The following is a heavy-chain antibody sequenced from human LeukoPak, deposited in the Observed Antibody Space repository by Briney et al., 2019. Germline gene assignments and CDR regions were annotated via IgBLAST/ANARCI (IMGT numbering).Heavy chain of an antibody. CDR2: ISSSGSTI. V-gene: IGHV3-48*03. CDR1: GFTFSSYE. Sequence: GGSLRLSCAASGFTFSSYEMNWVRQAPGKGLEWVSYISSSGSTIYYADSVKGRFTISRDNAKNSLYLQMNSLRAEDTAVYYCARGVAAAGRAFDYWGQGTLVTVSS. D-gene: IGHD6-13*01. CDR3: ARGVAAAGRAFDY. J-gene: IGHJ4*02.